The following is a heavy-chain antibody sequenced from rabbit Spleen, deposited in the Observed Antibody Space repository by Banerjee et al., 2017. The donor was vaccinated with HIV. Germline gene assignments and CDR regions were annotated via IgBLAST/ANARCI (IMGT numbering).Heavy chain of an antibody. CDR3: VRGTYDSGIGIYYGMDL. CDR2: IYAGSGASN. V-gene: IGHV1S45*01. CDR1: GLDFSTKYW. D-gene: IGHD1-1*01. Sequence: QQQLEESGGGLVQPEGSLTLTCKASGLDFSTKYWICWVRQPPGKGLEWIACIYAGSGASNYYANWVNGRFTISKTSSTTVTLQMTSLTAADTATYFCVRGTYDSGIGIYYGMDLWGPGTLVTVS. J-gene: IGHJ6*01.